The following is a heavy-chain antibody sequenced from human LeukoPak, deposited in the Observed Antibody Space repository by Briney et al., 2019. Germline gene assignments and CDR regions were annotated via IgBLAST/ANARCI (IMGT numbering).Heavy chain of an antibody. Sequence: PSETLSLTCAVYGVSFSGYYWGWIRQPPGKGLEWIGEINHSGSTNYNPSLKSQVTISVDTSKNQFSLKLSSVTAADTAVYYCARRIVVVVAGYFDYWGQGTLVTVSS. V-gene: IGHV4-34*01. CDR3: ARRIVVVVAGYFDY. J-gene: IGHJ4*02. CDR1: GVSFSGYY. D-gene: IGHD2-15*01. CDR2: INHSGST.